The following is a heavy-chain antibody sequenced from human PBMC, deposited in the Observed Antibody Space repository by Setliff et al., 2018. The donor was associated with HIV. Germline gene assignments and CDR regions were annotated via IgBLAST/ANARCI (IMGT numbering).Heavy chain of an antibody. CDR1: GYRFTNYW. V-gene: IGHV5-51*01. D-gene: IGHD3-10*01. CDR2: IYPDDSDT. CDR3: ARPQYHQSSDAYDS. Sequence: PGESLKISCTGSGYRFTNYWIAWVRQVPGKGLEWMGIIYPDDSDTRYNPSFQGQVIIPVDKSINTAYLQWSSLKASDTAMYYCARPQYHQSSDAYDSWGQGTMVTVAS. J-gene: IGHJ3*01.